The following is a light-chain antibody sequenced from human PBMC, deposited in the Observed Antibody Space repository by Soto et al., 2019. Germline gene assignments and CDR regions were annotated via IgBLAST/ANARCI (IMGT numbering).Light chain of an antibody. CDR1: QSVSSN. Sequence: EIAMTQSPATLSVSPGERATLSCRASQSVSSNLAWYQQKPGQAPRLLISDASTRATGIPTRFSGSGSGTEFTLTISSLQSEEFAVYYCQQFNNWPRTFGQGTKVEIK. J-gene: IGKJ1*01. V-gene: IGKV3-15*01. CDR2: DAS. CDR3: QQFNNWPRT.